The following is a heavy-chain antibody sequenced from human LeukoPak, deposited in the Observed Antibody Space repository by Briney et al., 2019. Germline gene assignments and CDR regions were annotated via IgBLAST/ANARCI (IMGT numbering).Heavy chain of an antibody. CDR1: GFTFSSYG. D-gene: IGHD2-15*01. Sequence: PGKSLRLSCAASGFTFSSYGMHWVRQAPGKGLEWVAVISYDGSNNYYADSVKGRFIISRDNSKNTLFLQMNSLRAEDTAVYYCAKEGMEYCSGGSCYDDEDAFDIWGQGTMVTVSS. CDR3: AKEGMEYCSGGSCYDDEDAFDI. CDR2: ISYDGSNN. J-gene: IGHJ3*02. V-gene: IGHV3-30*18.